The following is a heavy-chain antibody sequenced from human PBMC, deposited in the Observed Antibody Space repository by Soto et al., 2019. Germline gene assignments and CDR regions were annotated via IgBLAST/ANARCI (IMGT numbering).Heavy chain of an antibody. J-gene: IGHJ6*02. CDR2: IIPSFPTP. Sequence: QVQLVQSGAEVKKPGSSVTVSCKASGGTFGNSAISWVRQAPGQGLEWMGGIIPSFPTPDYAQKYQGRVTISADESTSTAYMELTSLRSEDTAVYYCARDKDRPQIGGNYYYALDVWGQATTVTVPS. V-gene: IGHV1-69*12. CDR3: ARDKDRPQIGGNYYYALDV. CDR1: GGTFGNSA.